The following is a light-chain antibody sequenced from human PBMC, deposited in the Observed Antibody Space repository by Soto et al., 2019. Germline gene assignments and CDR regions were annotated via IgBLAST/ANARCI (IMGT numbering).Light chain of an antibody. CDR1: KLGDKF. CDR3: QAWDTSPGPDVV. CDR2: QDT. V-gene: IGLV3-1*01. J-gene: IGLJ2*01. Sequence: SYELTQPPSVSVSPGQTASITCSGDKLGDKFACWYQQKPGQSPVLVIYQDTKRPSGIPERFSGSNSGNTATLTISGTQAVDEADYYCQAWDTSPGPDVVFGGGTKVTVL.